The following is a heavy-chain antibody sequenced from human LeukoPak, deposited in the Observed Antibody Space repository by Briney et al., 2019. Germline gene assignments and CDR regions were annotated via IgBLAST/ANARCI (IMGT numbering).Heavy chain of an antibody. CDR3: ADPGVGY. CDR2: IKQNGSEE. CDR1: GFAFSDFW. Sequence: GGSLRLSCTASGFAFSDFWMSWVRQAPGKGLEWVANIKQNGSEETYIDSVKGRFIISRDNAKNSLSLQMNSLRGEDTAVYYCADPGVGYWGQGTLVTVSS. J-gene: IGHJ4*02. D-gene: IGHD1-26*01. V-gene: IGHV3-7*01.